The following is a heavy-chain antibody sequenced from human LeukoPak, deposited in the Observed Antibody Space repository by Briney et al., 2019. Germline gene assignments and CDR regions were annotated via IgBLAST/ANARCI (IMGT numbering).Heavy chain of an antibody. Sequence: GGSLRLSCAASGFTFSSYGMHWVRQAPGKGLEWVAFIRYDGSNKYYADSVKGRFTISRDNSNNTLHLQTNSLRAEDTAVYYCAQDRDWFGELKSPFDYWGQGTRVIVSS. V-gene: IGHV3-30*02. J-gene: IGHJ4*02. CDR3: AQDRDWFGELKSPFDY. D-gene: IGHD3-10*01. CDR1: GFTFSSYG. CDR2: IRYDGSNK.